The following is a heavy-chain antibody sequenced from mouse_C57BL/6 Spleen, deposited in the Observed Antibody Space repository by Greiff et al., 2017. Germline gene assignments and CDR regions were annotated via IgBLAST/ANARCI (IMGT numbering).Heavy chain of an antibody. Sequence: EVKLMESGGGLVQPGGSLKLSCAASGFTFSDYYMYWVRQTPEKRLEWVAYISNGGGSTYYPDTVKGRFTISRDNAKNTLYLQMSRLKSEDTAMYYCARHRLRYYAMDYWGQGTSVTVSS. D-gene: IGHD1-1*01. CDR3: ARHRLRYYAMDY. CDR1: GFTFSDYY. CDR2: ISNGGGST. V-gene: IGHV5-12*01. J-gene: IGHJ4*01.